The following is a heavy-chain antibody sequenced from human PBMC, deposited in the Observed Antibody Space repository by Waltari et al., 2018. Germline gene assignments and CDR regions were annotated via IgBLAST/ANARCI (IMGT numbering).Heavy chain of an antibody. CDR1: GGPFSGSY. CDR3: ARAEQGGSAVGPDFQH. Sequence: QVPLQQWGAGLFKPSETLSPTCAVYGGPFSGSYSAWLRQPPGKGPEWIGEINRGGNINLNPSLKSRVIMSVDTSKNQVFLKLTSVTAADTAVYYCARAEQGGSAVGPDFQHWGQGTLVTVSS. V-gene: IGHV4-34*01. J-gene: IGHJ1*01. D-gene: IGHD1-26*01. CDR2: INRGGNI.